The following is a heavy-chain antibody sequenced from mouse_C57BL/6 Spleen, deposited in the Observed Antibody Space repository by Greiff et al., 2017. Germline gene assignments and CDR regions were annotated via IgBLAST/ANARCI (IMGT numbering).Heavy chain of an antibody. J-gene: IGHJ2*01. D-gene: IGHD3-2*02. CDR1: GYTFTGYW. V-gene: IGHV1-9*01. CDR3: ARGSQLRFLDY. CDR2: ILPGSGST. Sequence: VNVVESGAELMKPGDSVKLSCKATGYTFTGYWIEWVKQRPGHGLEWIGEILPGSGSTNYNEKFKGKSTFTADTSSNTAYMQHSSLTTEESAIYYCARGSQLRFLDYWGQGTTLTVSS.